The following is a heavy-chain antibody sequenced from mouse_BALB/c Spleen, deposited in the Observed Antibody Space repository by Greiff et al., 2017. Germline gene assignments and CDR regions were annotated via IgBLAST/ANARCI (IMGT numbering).Heavy chain of an antibody. J-gene: IGHJ2*01. V-gene: IGHV1S130*01. CDR2: IHPNSGNT. CDR1: GYTFTSSW. CDR3: ARGGDMITTEEVLDY. Sequence: QVHVKQPGSVLVRPGASVKLSCKASGYTFTSSWMHWAKQRPGQGLEWIGEIHPNSGNTNYNEKFKGKATLTVDTSSSTAYVDLSSLTSEDSAVYYCARGGDMITTEEVLDYWGQGTTLTVSS. D-gene: IGHD2-4*01.